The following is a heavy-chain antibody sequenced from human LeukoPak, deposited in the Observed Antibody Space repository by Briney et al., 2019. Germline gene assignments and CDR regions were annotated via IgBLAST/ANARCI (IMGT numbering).Heavy chain of an antibody. CDR2: INHSGST. Sequence: SETLSLTCAVYGGSFSGYYWSWIRQPPGKGLEWIGEINHSGSTNYNPSLKSRVTISVDTSKNQFSLKLSSVTAADTAVYYCAREWLDSSWNNWFDPWGQGTLVTVSS. J-gene: IGHJ5*02. CDR1: GGSFSGYY. CDR3: AREWLDSSWNNWFDP. V-gene: IGHV4-34*01. D-gene: IGHD3-22*01.